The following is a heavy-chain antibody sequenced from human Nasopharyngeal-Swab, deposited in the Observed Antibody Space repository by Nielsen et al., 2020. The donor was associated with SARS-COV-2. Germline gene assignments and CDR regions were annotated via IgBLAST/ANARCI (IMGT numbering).Heavy chain of an antibody. J-gene: IGHJ4*02. Sequence: PETLSLTCTVSGGSISSYYWSWIRQPPGKGLEWIGYIYYSGSTNYNPSLKSRVTISVDTSKNQFSLKLSSVTAADTAVYYCARLGGNSGQIDYWGQGTLVTVSS. CDR1: GGSISSYY. CDR3: ARLGGNSGQIDY. D-gene: IGHD4-23*01. V-gene: IGHV4-59*08. CDR2: IYYSGST.